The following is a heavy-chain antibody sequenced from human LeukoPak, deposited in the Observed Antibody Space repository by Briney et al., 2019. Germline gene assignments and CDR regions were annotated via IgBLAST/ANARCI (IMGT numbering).Heavy chain of an antibody. D-gene: IGHD5-24*01. J-gene: IGHJ4*02. CDR1: GGTFSSYA. CDR3: ARGRDGYDTYYFDY. Sequence: ASVKVSCKASGGTFSSYAISWVRQAPGQGLEWMGWMNPNSGNTGYAQKFQGRVTITRNTSISTAYMELSSLRSEDTAVYYCARGRDGYDTYYFDYWGQGTLVTVSS. V-gene: IGHV1-8*03. CDR2: MNPNSGNT.